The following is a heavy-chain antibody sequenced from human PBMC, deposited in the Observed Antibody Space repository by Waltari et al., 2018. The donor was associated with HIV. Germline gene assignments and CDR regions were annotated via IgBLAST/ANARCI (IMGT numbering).Heavy chain of an antibody. J-gene: IGHJ1*01. CDR3: ARERGYTSPFDL. CDR1: GFTFGSYG. V-gene: IGHV3-33*01. Sequence: QVQLVESGGGVVQPGRSLTLSCEASGFTFGSYGIPWVRQAPGKGLGWVSVIWYHGDKEDYADSVKGRFNITRDNSRNTVFLHMNSLRADDTGFYFCARERGYTSPFDLWGQGTLVTVSS. CDR2: IWYHGDKE. D-gene: IGHD5-18*01.